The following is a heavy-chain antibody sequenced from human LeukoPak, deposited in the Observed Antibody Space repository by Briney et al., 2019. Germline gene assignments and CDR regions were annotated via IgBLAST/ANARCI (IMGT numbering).Heavy chain of an antibody. Sequence: KPSETLSLTCAVYGGSFSGYYWSWIRQPPGKGLEWIGEINHSGSTNYNPSLKSRVTISVDTSKNQFSLKLSSVTAADTAVYYCARIARLRFLEWLPYYFDYWGQGTLVTVSS. CDR3: ARIARLRFLEWLPYYFDY. V-gene: IGHV4-34*01. CDR1: GGSFSGYY. D-gene: IGHD3-3*01. CDR2: INHSGST. J-gene: IGHJ4*02.